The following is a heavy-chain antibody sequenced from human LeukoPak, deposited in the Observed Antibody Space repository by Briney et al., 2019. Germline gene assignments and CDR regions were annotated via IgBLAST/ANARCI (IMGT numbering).Heavy chain of an antibody. V-gene: IGHV4-61*02. CDR1: GGPISSGSYY. Sequence: SQTLSLTCTVSGGPISSGSYYWSWIRQPAGKGLEWIGRIYTSGSTNYNPSLKSRVTISVDTSKNQFSLKLSSVTAADTAVYYCARSYGSGSYYWFDPWGQGTLVTVSS. J-gene: IGHJ5*02. CDR2: IYTSGST. CDR3: ARSYGSGSYYWFDP. D-gene: IGHD3-10*01.